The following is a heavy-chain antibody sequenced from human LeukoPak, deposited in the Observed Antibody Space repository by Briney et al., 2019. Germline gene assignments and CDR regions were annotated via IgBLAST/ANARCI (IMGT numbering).Heavy chain of an antibody. D-gene: IGHD3-16*02. J-gene: IGHJ4*02. CDR2: ISDDGIKK. V-gene: IGHV3-30*07. CDR3: ARDRHDYVWGSYRPAAPSYFDY. CDR1: GFTFSDYA. Sequence: HPGGSLRLSCAASGFTFSDYAMHWVRQAPGKGLEWVAIISDDGIKKYYADSKKGRFTISRDNAKNSLYLQMNSLRAEDTAVYYCARDRHDYVWGSYRPAAPSYFDYWGQGTLVTVSS.